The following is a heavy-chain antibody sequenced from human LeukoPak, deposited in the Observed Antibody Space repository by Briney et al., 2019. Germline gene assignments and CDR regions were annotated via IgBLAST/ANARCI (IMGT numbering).Heavy chain of an antibody. Sequence: GGSLRLSCAASGFTFSGYWVSWVRQTPEKGLEWVANIKQDGYEKYYVDSVKGRFTISRDNAKNSLYLQMNSLRADDTAIYYCARDKIVGPTTLDYWGQGTLVTVSS. CDR1: GFTFSGYW. CDR3: ARDKIVGPTTLDY. CDR2: IKQDGYEK. V-gene: IGHV3-7*01. J-gene: IGHJ4*02. D-gene: IGHD1-26*01.